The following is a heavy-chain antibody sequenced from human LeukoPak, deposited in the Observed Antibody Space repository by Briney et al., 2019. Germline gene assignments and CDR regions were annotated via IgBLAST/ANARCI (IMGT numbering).Heavy chain of an antibody. J-gene: IGHJ5*02. CDR1: GGSISSSSYY. CDR3: ARANDFWSGFRFDP. V-gene: IGHV4-39*07. D-gene: IGHD3-3*01. Sequence: SETLSLTCTVSGGSISSSSYYWGWIRQPPGKGLEWIGSIYYSGSTNYNPSLKSRVTISVDTSKNQFSLKLSSVTAADTAVYYCARANDFWSGFRFDPWGQGTLVTVSS. CDR2: IYYSGST.